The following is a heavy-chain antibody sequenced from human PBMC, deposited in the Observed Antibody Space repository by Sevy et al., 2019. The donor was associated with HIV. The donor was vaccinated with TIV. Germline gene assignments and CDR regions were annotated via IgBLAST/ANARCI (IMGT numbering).Heavy chain of an antibody. D-gene: IGHD3-22*01. Sequence: GGSLRLSCAASGFTFSRYAMNWVRQAPGKGLEWVSGISGSGGSGDRTNYADSVKGRFPMSRDDSKHSLYTQVNSLRAEDTAIYYCARKYDSSGYFDYWGQGTLVTVSS. CDR1: GFTFSRYA. V-gene: IGHV3-23*01. J-gene: IGHJ4*02. CDR3: ARKYDSSGYFDY. CDR2: ISGSGGSGDRT.